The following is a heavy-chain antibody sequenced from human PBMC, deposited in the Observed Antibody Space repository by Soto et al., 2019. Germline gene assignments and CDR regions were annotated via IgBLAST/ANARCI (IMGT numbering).Heavy chain of an antibody. J-gene: IGHJ5*02. CDR3: ARAIYYYGAGSYFAGFDP. D-gene: IGHD3-10*01. CDR2: IYHSGST. CDR1: GGSISSGGYS. V-gene: IGHV4-30-2*01. Sequence: SSETLSLTXAVSGGSISSGGYSWSWIRQPPGKGLEWIGYIYHSGSTYYNPSLKSRVTISVDRSKNQFSLKLSSVTAADTAVYYCARAIYYYGAGSYFAGFDPWGQGTLVTVSS.